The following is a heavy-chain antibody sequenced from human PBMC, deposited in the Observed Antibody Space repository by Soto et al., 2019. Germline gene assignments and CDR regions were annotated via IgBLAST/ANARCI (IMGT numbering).Heavy chain of an antibody. CDR2: IWYDGSNK. V-gene: IGHV3-33*01. J-gene: IGHJ3*02. Sequence: VQLVESGGGVVQPGRSLRLSCAASGFTFSSYGMHWVRQAPGKGLEWVAVIWYDGSNKYYADSVKGRFTISRDNSKNTLYLQMNSLRAEDTAVYYCASVIVVVPAANDAFDIWGQGTMVTVSS. D-gene: IGHD2-2*01. CDR1: GFTFSSYG. CDR3: ASVIVVVPAANDAFDI.